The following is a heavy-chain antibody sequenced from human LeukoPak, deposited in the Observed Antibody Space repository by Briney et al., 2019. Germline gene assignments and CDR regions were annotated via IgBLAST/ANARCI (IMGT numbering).Heavy chain of an antibody. CDR1: GFTFSSYW. D-gene: IGHD3-3*01. V-gene: IGHV3-74*01. J-gene: IGHJ4*02. CDR2: IKSDGSNT. CDR3: ARGRYYGSGRYYFDS. Sequence: GGSLRLSCAAAGFTFSSYWMHWVRQAPGKGLVWVSRIKSDGSNTNYADSVKGRFTISRDNAKNTLHLQMNSLRAEDTAVYYCARGRYYGSGRYYFDSWGQGTLVTVSS.